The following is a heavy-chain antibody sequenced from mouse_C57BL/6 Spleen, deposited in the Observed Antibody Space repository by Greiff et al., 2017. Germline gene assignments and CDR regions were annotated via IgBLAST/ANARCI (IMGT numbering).Heavy chain of an antibody. Sequence: QVQLKQPGAELAKPGASVKLSCKASGYTFTSYWMHWVKQRPGQGLEWIGYINPSSGDTKYNQKFKDKATLTADKSSSTAYMQLSSLTYEDSAVYYCSIEVISAVVEDWYFDVWGKGTTVTVSS. CDR2: INPSSGDT. CDR3: SIEVISAVVEDWYFDV. CDR1: GYTFTSYW. V-gene: IGHV1-7*01. D-gene: IGHD1-1*01. J-gene: IGHJ1*03.